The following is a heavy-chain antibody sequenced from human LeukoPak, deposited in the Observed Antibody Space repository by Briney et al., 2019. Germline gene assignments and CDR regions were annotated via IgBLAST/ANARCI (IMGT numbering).Heavy chain of an antibody. CDR3: ARPFCSSPYCVPI. J-gene: IGHJ4*02. V-gene: IGHV1-69*05. D-gene: IGHD2-2*01. CDR1: GDSFSTYA. Sequence: ASVKVSCKAPGDSFSTYAITWVRQAPGQGLEWMGGIIPVFRTTNYAQKFQGRVTITTDESTSTAYMELSSPRSEDTAVYYCARPFCSSPYCVPIWGQGTLVTVSS. CDR2: IIPVFRTT.